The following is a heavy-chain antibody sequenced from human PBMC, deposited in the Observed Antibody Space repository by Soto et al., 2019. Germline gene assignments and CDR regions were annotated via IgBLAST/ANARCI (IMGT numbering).Heavy chain of an antibody. CDR2: ISRYNII. Sequence: EVQLVESGGRLVQPGGSLRISCAASGFTFSSYSFNWVRQAPGKGLEWISYISRYNIIYYADSMKGRFTISRDNAKNALYLQMTSLRDNDTADYYCARYSGVAYGMDVWGQGTTDIV. V-gene: IGHV3-48*02. J-gene: IGHJ6*02. CDR1: GFTFSSYS. CDR3: ARYSGVAYGMDV. D-gene: IGHD3-3*01.